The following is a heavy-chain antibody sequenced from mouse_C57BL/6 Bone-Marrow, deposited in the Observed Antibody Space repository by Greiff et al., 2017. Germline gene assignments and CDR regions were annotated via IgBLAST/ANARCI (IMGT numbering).Heavy chain of an antibody. CDR3: ARQTNYGSSYVGYFGV. J-gene: IGHJ1*03. V-gene: IGHV5-15*01. Sequence: EVKLVESGGGLVQPGGSLKLSCAASGFTFSDYGMAWVRQAPRKGPEWVAFISNLAYSIYYANTVTGRFTISRENAKNTLYLERSSLSSEDTAMYYCARQTNYGSSYVGYFGVWGTGTTVTVSS. D-gene: IGHD1-1*01. CDR2: ISNLAYSI. CDR1: GFTFSDYG.